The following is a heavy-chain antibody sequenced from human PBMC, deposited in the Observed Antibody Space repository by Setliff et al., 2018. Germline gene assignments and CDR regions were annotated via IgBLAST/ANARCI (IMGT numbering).Heavy chain of an antibody. CDR3: AKDCGGDCSSYY. V-gene: IGHV3-30*02. CDR2: MSYDGRNE. CDR1: GFTFSSYG. J-gene: IGHJ4*02. D-gene: IGHD2-21*02. Sequence: LGGSLRLSCAASGFTFSSYGMHWVRQAPGKGLEWVAFMSYDGRNEYYADSVRGRFTISRDNSKNTLYLQMNSLRTEDTAMFYCAKDCGGDCSSYYWGQGTLVTVSS.